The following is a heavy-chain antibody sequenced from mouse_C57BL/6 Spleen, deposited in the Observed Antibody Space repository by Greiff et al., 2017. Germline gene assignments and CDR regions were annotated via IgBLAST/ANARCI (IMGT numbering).Heavy chain of an antibody. J-gene: IGHJ2*01. CDR1: GYTFTEYT. CDR3: ARHGRGVDYYGSSHFDY. CDR2: FYPGSGSI. V-gene: IGHV1-62-2*01. D-gene: IGHD1-1*01. Sequence: QVQLKESGAELVKPGASVKLSCKASGYTFTEYTIRWVKQRSGQGLEWIGWFYPGSGSIKYNENFKDKATLTADKSSSTVYMELSSLTSEDSAVYFCARHGRGVDYYGSSHFDYWGQGTTLTVSS.